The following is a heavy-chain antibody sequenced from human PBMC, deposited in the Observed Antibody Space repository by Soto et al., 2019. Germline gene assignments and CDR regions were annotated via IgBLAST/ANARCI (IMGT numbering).Heavy chain of an antibody. CDR2: IYYSGNT. Sequence: LSLTCSVSGGSISRAGYYWSWIRQHPGRGLEWIGYIYYSGNTYYNPSLKSRVTISVDTSKNQFSLKLSAVTAADTAVYYCARGRVGATTDYFDYWGQGTLVTVSS. V-gene: IGHV4-31*03. J-gene: IGHJ4*02. CDR3: ARGRVGATTDYFDY. CDR1: GGSISRAGYY. D-gene: IGHD1-26*01.